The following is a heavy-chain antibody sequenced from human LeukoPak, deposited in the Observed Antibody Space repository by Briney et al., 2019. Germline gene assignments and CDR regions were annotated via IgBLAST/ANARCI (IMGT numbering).Heavy chain of an antibody. V-gene: IGHV4-59*01. Sequence: PSETLSLTCTVSGGSMYDYYWSWIRQPPGKGLEWIASFYYSGTTAYNPSLKSRATISLETSNNQVSLNLNSVTAADTAVYYCARNGRDGSGYSSNWFDPWGQGTLVTVSS. CDR2: FYYSGTT. D-gene: IGHD3-22*01. J-gene: IGHJ5*02. CDR1: GGSMYDYY. CDR3: ARNGRDGSGYSSNWFDP.